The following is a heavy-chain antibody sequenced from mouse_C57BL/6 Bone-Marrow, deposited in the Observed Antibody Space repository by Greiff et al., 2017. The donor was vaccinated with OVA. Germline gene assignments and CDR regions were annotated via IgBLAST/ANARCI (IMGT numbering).Heavy chain of an antibody. V-gene: IGHV1-42*01. J-gene: IGHJ4*01. CDR1: GYSFTGYY. CDR2: INPSTGGT. D-gene: IGHD2-3*01. CDR3: ARWLLRVSYAMDY. Sequence: VQLQQSGPELVKPGASVKISCKASGYSFTGYYMNWVKQSPEKSLEWIGEINPSTGGTTYNQKFKAKATLTVDKSSSTAYMQLKSLTSEDSAVYYCARWLLRVSYAMDYWGQGTSVTVSS.